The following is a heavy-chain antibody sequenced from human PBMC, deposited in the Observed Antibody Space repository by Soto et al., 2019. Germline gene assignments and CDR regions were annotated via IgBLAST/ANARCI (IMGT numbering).Heavy chain of an antibody. D-gene: IGHD3-16*01. CDR1: GASIITSNW. CDR2: ISHSGNT. CDR3: ARGNPFYFWTPDAFDF. J-gene: IGHJ3*01. V-gene: IGHV4-4*01. Sequence: PEETLSLTCTVSGASIITSNWWSWVRQPSGKGLEWIGEISHSGNTNYNPSLKSRVTISVDKSKSQFSLRLTSVTAADTAVYFCARGNPFYFWTPDAFDFWGRGTLVTVSS.